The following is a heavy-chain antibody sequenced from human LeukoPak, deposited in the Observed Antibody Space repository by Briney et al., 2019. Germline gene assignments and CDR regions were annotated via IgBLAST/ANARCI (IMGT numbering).Heavy chain of an antibody. CDR1: GFTFSSYS. J-gene: IGHJ5*02. Sequence: GGSLRLSCAASGFTFSSYSMNWVRQAPGKGLEWVSYISSSSSTIYYADSVKGRFTISRDNAKNSLYLQMNSLRAEDTAVYYCVRGGGHDYSPNWFDPWGQGTLVTVSS. CDR3: VRGGGHDYSPNWFDP. CDR2: ISSSSSTI. D-gene: IGHD4-11*01. V-gene: IGHV3-48*01.